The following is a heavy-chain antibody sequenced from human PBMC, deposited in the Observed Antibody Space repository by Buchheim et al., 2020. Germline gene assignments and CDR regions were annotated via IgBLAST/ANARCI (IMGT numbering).Heavy chain of an antibody. CDR1: GFTFSSYG. D-gene: IGHD3-3*01. CDR2: ISYDGSNK. J-gene: IGHJ6*02. CDR3: AKEWSGYYYGMDV. V-gene: IGHV3-30*18. Sequence: QVQLVESGGGVVQPGRSLRLSCAASGFTFSSYGMHWVRQAPGKGLEWVAVISYDGSNKYYADSVKGRFTISRDNSKNTLYLQMNSLRAEDTAVYYCAKEWSGYYYGMDVWGQGTT.